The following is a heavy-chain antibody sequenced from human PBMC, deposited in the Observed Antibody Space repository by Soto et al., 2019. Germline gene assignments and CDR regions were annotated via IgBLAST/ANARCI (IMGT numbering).Heavy chain of an antibody. J-gene: IGHJ4*02. D-gene: IGHD1-26*01. CDR2: IYHSGST. Sequence: SETLSLTCTVSGGSISSSSYYWGWIRQPPGKGLEWIGSIYHSGSTYYNPSLKSRVTISVDTSKNQFSLKLSSVTAADTAVYYCARVSGTFDYWGQGTLVTVSS. V-gene: IGHV4-39*07. CDR1: GGSISSSSYY. CDR3: ARVSGTFDY.